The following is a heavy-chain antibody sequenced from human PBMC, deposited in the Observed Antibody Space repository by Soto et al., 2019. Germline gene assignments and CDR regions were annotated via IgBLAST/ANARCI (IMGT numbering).Heavy chain of an antibody. Sequence: EVQVVESGGGLVKPGASLRLSCVVSGLIFSDAWVSWVRQAPGKGLEWLGRIRNRGTTDYPALVKGRFIISRDDSKNTLYLQMNSLKTDDTAVYYCTWNVEFYRGMFVWGQGTTVTVSS. CDR2: IRNRGTT. CDR3: TWNVEFYRGMFV. CDR1: GLIFSDAW. V-gene: IGHV3-15*01. J-gene: IGHJ6*02. D-gene: IGHD1-1*01.